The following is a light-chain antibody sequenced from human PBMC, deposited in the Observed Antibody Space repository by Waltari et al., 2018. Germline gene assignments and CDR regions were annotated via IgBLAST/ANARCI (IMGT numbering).Light chain of an antibody. Sequence: SVLYSSNNKNYLAWYQQKPGQPPKLLIYWASTRESGVPDRFSGSGSGTDFTLTISSLQAEDVAVYYCQQYYSTPLTFGQGTKVEIE. V-gene: IGKV4-1*01. CDR2: WAS. J-gene: IGKJ1*01. CDR1: SVLYSSNNKNY. CDR3: QQYYSTPLT.